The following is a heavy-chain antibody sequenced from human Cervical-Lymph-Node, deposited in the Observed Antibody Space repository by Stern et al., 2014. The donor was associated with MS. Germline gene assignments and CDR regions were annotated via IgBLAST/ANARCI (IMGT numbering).Heavy chain of an antibody. CDR1: GFTFRSSG. CDR3: AKDRSTTWSFDY. CDR2: ISDDGRNK. V-gene: IGHV3-30*18. J-gene: IGHJ4*02. Sequence: VQLVESGGGVVQPGGSLRLSCAASGFTFRSSGMHWVRQAPGKGLEWVAVISDDGRNKYYADSVKGRFTISRDDSETTLYLQMNSLRGEDTAVYFCAKDRSTTWSFDYWGQGTLVTVSS. D-gene: IGHD2-2*01.